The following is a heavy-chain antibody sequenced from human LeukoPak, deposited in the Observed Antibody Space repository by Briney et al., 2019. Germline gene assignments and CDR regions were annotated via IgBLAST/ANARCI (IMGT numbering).Heavy chain of an antibody. J-gene: IGHJ3*02. CDR3: AKDSGIYYYGSGRTLDI. Sequence: GGSLRLSCAASGFTFSSYGMHWVRQAPGKGLEWVAFMRFDGRDKYYADSVKGRFTISRDNAKNSLYLQMDSLRAEDMALYYCAKDSGIYYYGSGRTLDIWGQGTMVTVSS. D-gene: IGHD3-10*01. CDR1: GFTFSSYG. V-gene: IGHV3-30*02. CDR2: MRFDGRDK.